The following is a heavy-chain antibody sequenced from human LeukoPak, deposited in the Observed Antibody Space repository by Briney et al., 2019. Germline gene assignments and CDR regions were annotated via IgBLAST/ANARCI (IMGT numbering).Heavy chain of an antibody. J-gene: IGHJ5*02. Sequence: ASVTVSFKASGYTFTGYYMHWLRQAPGQGLEGMGWINPNSGGTNYAQKFQGRVTITRDTSISTAYMELSRLRSDDTAVYYCAREAVALWFGELLGWFDHWGQGTLVTVSS. D-gene: IGHD3-10*01. CDR2: INPNSGGT. CDR3: AREAVALWFGELLGWFDH. CDR1: GYTFTGYY. V-gene: IGHV1-2*02.